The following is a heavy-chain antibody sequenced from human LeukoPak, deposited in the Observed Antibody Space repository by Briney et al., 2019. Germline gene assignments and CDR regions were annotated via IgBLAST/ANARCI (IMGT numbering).Heavy chain of an antibody. V-gene: IGHV4-39*07. J-gene: IGHJ4*02. Sequence: PSETLSLTCTVSGGSISSSSYYWGWIRQPPGKGLEWIGSIYYSGSTHYNPSLKSRVTISVDTSKNQFSLKLSSVTAADTAVYYCARRPLHYGSGRFRSPNFDYWGQGTLVTVSS. CDR1: GGSISSSSYY. CDR3: ARRPLHYGSGRFRSPNFDY. D-gene: IGHD3-10*01. CDR2: IYYSGST.